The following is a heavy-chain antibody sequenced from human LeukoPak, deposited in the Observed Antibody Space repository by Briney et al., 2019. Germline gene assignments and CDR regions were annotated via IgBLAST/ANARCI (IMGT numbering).Heavy chain of an antibody. J-gene: IGHJ5*02. CDR2: MNPNSGNT. Sequence: GASVKVSCKASGYTFTSYDINWVRQATGQGLEWMGWMNPNSGNTGYAQKFQGRVTMTRNTSISTAYMELSSLRSEDTAVYYCARVWSGYYPFPQRGSEPGYWFDPWGQGTLVTVSS. CDR1: GYTFTSYD. V-gene: IGHV1-8*01. D-gene: IGHD3-3*01. CDR3: ARVWSGYYPFPQRGSEPGYWFDP.